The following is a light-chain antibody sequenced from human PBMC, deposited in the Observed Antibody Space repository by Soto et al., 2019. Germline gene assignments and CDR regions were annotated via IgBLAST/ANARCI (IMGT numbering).Light chain of an antibody. CDR2: GAS. Sequence: FVWTQSQATLSLSPGERATLSCGASQNIRRSLAWYQQKPGQAPRLLNYGASARATGFPARFSGSWSGTDFPLTISSQQYEYLADYYRQQNNKRPSTFGQGTKLDIK. J-gene: IGKJ1*01. V-gene: IGKV3-15*01. CDR1: QNIRRS. CDR3: QQNNKRPST.